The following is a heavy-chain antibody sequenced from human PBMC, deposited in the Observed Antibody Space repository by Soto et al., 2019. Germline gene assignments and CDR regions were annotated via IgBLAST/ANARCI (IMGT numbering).Heavy chain of an antibody. V-gene: IGHV1-69*06. CDR3: ASFLDRGRDGMDV. Sequence: QVQLVQSGAEVKKPGSSVKVSCKASGGTFSSYAISWVRQAPGQGLEWMGGIIPIFGTANYAQKFQGRVTITADKSTSTDYMELSRRRSEDTAVYYCASFLDRGRDGMDVWGQGTTVTVSS. D-gene: IGHD3-16*01. CDR1: GGTFSSYA. CDR2: IIPIFGTA. J-gene: IGHJ6*02.